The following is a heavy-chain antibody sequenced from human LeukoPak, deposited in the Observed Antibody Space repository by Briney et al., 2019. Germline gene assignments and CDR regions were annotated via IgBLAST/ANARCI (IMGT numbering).Heavy chain of an antibody. Sequence: GGSLRLSCAASGFTFSSYAMHWVRQAPGKGLEWVAVISYDGSNKYYADSVKGRFTISRGSSKNTLYLQMNSLRAEDTAVYYCARDPSSGYYYYFDYWGQGTLVTVSS. J-gene: IGHJ4*02. CDR2: ISYDGSNK. D-gene: IGHD3-22*01. CDR3: ARDPSSGYYYYFDY. V-gene: IGHV3-30-3*01. CDR1: GFTFSSYA.